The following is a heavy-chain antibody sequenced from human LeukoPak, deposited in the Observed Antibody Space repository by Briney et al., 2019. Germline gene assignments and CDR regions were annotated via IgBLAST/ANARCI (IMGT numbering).Heavy chain of an antibody. CDR2: IIPIFGTA. V-gene: IGHV1-69*05. J-gene: IGHJ3*02. CDR1: GGTFSSYA. D-gene: IGHD3-3*01. CDR3: ARVGNSGYYRAFDI. Sequence: ASVKVSCKXSGGTFSSYAITWVRQAPGQGLEWMGRIIPIFGTANYSQKFQGRVTITTDESTRTAYMELSSLRSDDTAVYYCARVGNSGYYRAFDIWGQGTMVTVSS.